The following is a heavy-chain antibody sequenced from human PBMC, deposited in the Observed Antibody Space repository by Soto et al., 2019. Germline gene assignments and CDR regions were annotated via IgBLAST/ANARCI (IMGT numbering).Heavy chain of an antibody. V-gene: IGHV3-43*01. J-gene: IGHJ4*02. CDR2: ISWDGAIT. Sequence: EVQLVESGGAVVQPGRSLRLSCAASGFNFNHYTMHWLRQSQGKGLEWVSLISWDGAITYYADSVKGRFTISRDNSRNSLYLQMNDLRTEDTALYYCGKDVGRHSSPTADYWGPGTLVTVSS. CDR3: GKDVGRHSSPTADY. CDR1: GFNFNHYT. D-gene: IGHD6-6*01.